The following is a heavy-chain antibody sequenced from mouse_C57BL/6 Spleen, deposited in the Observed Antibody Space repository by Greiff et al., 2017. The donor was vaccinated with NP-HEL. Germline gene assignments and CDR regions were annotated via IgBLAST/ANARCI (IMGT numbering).Heavy chain of an antibody. J-gene: IGHJ3*01. V-gene: IGHV14-1*01. Sequence: EVQLQQSGAELVRPGASVKLSCTASGFNINGYWMHWVKQRPEQGLEWIGKINPGDGDTDYAPKFQGKATMTVDTSSNTAYLQLSSLTSEDSAVYYCTKSGYVGWFDVWGQGTPVTVSA. CDR3: TKSGYVGWFDV. CDR2: INPGDGDT. CDR1: GFNINGYW. D-gene: IGHD2-2*01.